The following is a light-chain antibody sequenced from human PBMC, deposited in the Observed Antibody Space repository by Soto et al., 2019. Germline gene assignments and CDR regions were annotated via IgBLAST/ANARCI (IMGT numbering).Light chain of an antibody. Sequence: EIVLTQSPATLSWAPGERATLSCRASQRCSTYLARYQQKPGQAPRLLIYEASSRATGITARFRGSGSGTVFTLTISSLDPEDFAVYYWQQRSNCPVTVGQATRVEIK. CDR2: EAS. CDR3: QQRSNCPVT. J-gene: IGKJ1*01. CDR1: QRCSTY. V-gene: IGKV3-11*01.